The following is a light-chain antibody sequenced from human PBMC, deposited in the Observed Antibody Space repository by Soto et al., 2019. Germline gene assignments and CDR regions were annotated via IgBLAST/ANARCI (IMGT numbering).Light chain of an antibody. CDR1: SSDVGSYNY. J-gene: IGLJ1*01. Sequence: QSVLTQPASLSGSPGQSITISCTGTSSDVGSYNYVSWYQQHPGKAPKLMIYDVSNRPSGVSNRFSGSKSGNTASLTISGLQAEDEADYYCSSYTSSSTRVFGTGTKVTLL. CDR3: SSYTSSSTRV. V-gene: IGLV2-14*01. CDR2: DVS.